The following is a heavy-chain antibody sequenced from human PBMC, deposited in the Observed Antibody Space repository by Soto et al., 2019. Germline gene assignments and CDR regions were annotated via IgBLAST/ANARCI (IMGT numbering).Heavy chain of an antibody. CDR2: IYYSGST. D-gene: IGHD3-10*01. CDR3: ARRLTMVRGEGDNWFDP. J-gene: IGHJ5*02. CDR1: GGSISSYY. Sequence: QVQLQESGPGLVKPSETLSLTCTVSGGSISSYYWSWIRQPPGKGLEWIGYIYYSGSTNYNPSLKSRVTISVDTSKNQFSLKLSSVTAADTAVYYCARRLTMVRGEGDNWFDPWGQGTLVTVSS. V-gene: IGHV4-59*08.